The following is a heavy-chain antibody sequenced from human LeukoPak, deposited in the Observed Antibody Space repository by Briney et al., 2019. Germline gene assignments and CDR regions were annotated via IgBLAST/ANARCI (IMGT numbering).Heavy chain of an antibody. V-gene: IGHV4-39*01. CDR1: GGSISSSSYY. J-gene: IGHJ5*02. CDR2: IYYSGST. Sequence: PSETLSLTCTVSGGSISSSSYYWGWIRQPPGKWLEWIGSIYYSGSTYYNPSLKSRVTISVDTSKNQFSLKLSSVTAADTAVYYCARHSATENWFDPWGQGTLVTVSS. D-gene: IGHD6-25*01. CDR3: ARHSATENWFDP.